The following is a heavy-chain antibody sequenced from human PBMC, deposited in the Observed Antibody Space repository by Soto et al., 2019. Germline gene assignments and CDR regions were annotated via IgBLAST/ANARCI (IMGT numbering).Heavy chain of an antibody. CDR1: GFSLSTSGMC. J-gene: IGHJ6*02. D-gene: IGHD6-25*01. CDR3: SLVRSGSATQRYYYGMDV. V-gene: IGHV2-70*01. CDR2: IDWDDDK. Sequence: GSGPTLVNPTQTLTLTCTFSGFSLSTSGMCVSWIRQPPGKALEWLALIDWDDDKYYSTSLKTRLTISKDTSKNQVVLTMTNMEATDIASCSCSLVRSGSATQRYYYGMDVWGQGTTVTVSS.